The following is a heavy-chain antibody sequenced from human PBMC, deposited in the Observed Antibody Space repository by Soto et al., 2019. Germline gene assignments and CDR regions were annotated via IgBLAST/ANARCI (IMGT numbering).Heavy chain of an antibody. D-gene: IGHD6-13*01. CDR1: GYTFTSYG. Sequence: GASVKVSCKASGYTFTSYGIHWVRQAPGQRLEWMGWINAGNGNTKYSQKFQGRVTITRDTSASTAYMELTSVTAADTAVYYCARLIGAIAAAGTWFDPWGQGTLVTV. CDR3: ARLIGAIAAAGTWFDP. V-gene: IGHV1-3*01. CDR2: INAGNGNT. J-gene: IGHJ5*02.